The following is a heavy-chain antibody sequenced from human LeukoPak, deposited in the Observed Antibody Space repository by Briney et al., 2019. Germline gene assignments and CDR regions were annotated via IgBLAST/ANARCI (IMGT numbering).Heavy chain of an antibody. V-gene: IGHV3-30*04. D-gene: IGHD3-22*01. CDR1: GFTFSTYA. CDR3: ARDYQRRTDHYDKSGYSH. Sequence: HPGGSLRLSCAASGFTFSTYAMHWVRQAPGKGPEWVAVISFDGSTHYYADSVKGRFTISRDNSENTLYLQMNSLRAEDTAVYYCARDYQRRTDHYDKSGYSHWGQGTLVTVSS. J-gene: IGHJ4*02. CDR2: ISFDGSTH.